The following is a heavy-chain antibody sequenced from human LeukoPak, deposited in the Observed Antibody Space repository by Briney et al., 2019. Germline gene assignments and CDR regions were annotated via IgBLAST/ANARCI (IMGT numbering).Heavy chain of an antibody. D-gene: IGHD3-22*01. Sequence: GGSLRLSCAASGFTFNIYAMSLVRQAPGKGLEWVSSITSSGGGTFYADSVKDRFTLSRDNSKNTLYLQMSRLRAENTAVYYCAKDRPNYHENNGHYYRPNGDYWGQGTLVTVSS. J-gene: IGHJ4*02. CDR3: AKDRPNYHENNGHYYRPNGDY. CDR2: ITSSGGGT. CDR1: GFTFNIYA. V-gene: IGHV3-23*01.